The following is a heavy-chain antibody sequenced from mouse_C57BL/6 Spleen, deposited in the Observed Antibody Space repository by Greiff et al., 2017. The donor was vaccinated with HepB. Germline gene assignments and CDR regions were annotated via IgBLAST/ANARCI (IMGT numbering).Heavy chain of an antibody. J-gene: IGHJ4*01. CDR3: TRDHYYYGSSYGNYYAMDY. CDR1: GFTFSSYA. V-gene: IGHV5-9-1*02. CDR2: ISSGGDYI. D-gene: IGHD1-1*01. Sequence: DVMLVESGEGLVKPGGSLKLSCAASGFTFSSYAMSWVRQTPEKRLEWVAYISSGGDYIYYADTVKGRFTISRDNARNTLYLQMSSLKSEDTAMYYCTRDHYYYGSSYGNYYAMDYWGQGTSVTVSS.